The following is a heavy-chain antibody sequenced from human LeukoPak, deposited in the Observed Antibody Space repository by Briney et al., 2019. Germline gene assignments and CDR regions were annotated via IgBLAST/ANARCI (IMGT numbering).Heavy chain of an antibody. J-gene: IGHJ4*02. CDR1: GYTFTGYY. D-gene: IGHD3-22*01. Sequence: ASVKVSCKASGYTFTGYYMHWVRQAPGQGLEWMGWINPNSGGTNYAQKFQGRVTMTRDTSISTAYMELSRLRSDDTAVYYCARSNYYDSDGYYYNWGQGTLVTVSS. CDR3: ARSNYYDSDGYYYN. V-gene: IGHV1-2*02. CDR2: INPNSGGT.